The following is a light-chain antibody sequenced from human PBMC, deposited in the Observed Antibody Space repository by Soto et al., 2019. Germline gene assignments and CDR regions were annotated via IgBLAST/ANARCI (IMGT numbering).Light chain of an antibody. J-gene: IGKJ5*01. CDR1: QGIGDT. V-gene: IGKV3-20*01. Sequence: EVVMRQSPATLSVSPGEGATLSCRASQGIGDTLAWYQHKPGQTPRLLIYDTSNRATGIPDRFSGSGSGTDFTLTISRLEPEDFALFYCQYHGSSPITFGQGTRLEIK. CDR2: DTS. CDR3: QYHGSSPIT.